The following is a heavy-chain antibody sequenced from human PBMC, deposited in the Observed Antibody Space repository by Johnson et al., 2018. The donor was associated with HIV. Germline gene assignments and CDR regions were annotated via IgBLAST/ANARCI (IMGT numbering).Heavy chain of an antibody. CDR2: ISYDGINK. V-gene: IGHV3-30-3*01. D-gene: IGHD4-23*01. J-gene: IGHJ3*02. CDR1: GFTFSSYA. CDR3: ARWGVVTPHAFDI. Sequence: QVQLVESRGGVAQPGRSLRLSCAASGFTFSSYAMHWVRQAPAKGLQWVAVISYDGINKYYAGSVKGRFTIFRDNSENTLYLQMNSLKAEDTAIYYCARWGVVTPHAFDIWGQGTMVTVSS.